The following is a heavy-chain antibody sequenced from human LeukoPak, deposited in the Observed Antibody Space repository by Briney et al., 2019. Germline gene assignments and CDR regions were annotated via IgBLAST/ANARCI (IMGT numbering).Heavy chain of an antibody. Sequence: SETLSLTCTISGGSISSSSYYWGWIRQPPGKGLEWIGSIYYSGSTYYNPSLKSRVTISVDTSKNQFSLKLSSVTAADTAVYYCARHWVRRLSYYYYDMDVWGQGTTVTAS. CDR2: IYYSGST. D-gene: IGHD1-14*01. CDR3: ARHWVRRLSYYYYDMDV. J-gene: IGHJ6*02. V-gene: IGHV4-39*01. CDR1: GGSISSSSYY.